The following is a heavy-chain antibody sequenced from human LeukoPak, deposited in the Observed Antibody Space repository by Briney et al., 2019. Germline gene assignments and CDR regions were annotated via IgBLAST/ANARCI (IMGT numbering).Heavy chain of an antibody. D-gene: IGHD2-8*01. CDR1: GYTLTGYY. CDR2: ISPSSGGT. J-gene: IGHJ3*02. CDR3: ARDLPSAYGDVFEI. Sequence: ASVRVSCKASGYTLTGYYMHWVRQAPGQGLEWMGWISPSSGGTSYAQKFQGRVTMTRDTSIRTAYMELSRLTSDDTAVYYCARDLPSAYGDVFEIWGQGTMITVSS. V-gene: IGHV1-2*02.